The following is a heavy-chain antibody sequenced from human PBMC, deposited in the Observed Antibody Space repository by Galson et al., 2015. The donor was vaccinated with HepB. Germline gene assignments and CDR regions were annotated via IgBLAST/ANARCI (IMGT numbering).Heavy chain of an antibody. D-gene: IGHD3-16*02. CDR3: AAHRWGYYDYIWGSYRGYYFDY. CDR1: GFTFTSSA. J-gene: IGHJ4*02. CDR2: IVVGSGNT. V-gene: IGHV1-58*01. Sequence: SVKVSCKASGFTFTSSAVQWVRQARGQRLEWVGWIVVGSGNTNYAQKFQERVTITRDISTSTAYLELSSLRSEDTAVYYCAAHRWGYYDYIWGSYRGYYFDYWGQGTLVTVSP.